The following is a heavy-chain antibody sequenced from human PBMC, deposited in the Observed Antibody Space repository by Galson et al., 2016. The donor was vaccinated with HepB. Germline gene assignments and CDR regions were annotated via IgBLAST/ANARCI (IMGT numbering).Heavy chain of an antibody. CDR3: VRHCGGGDCYRAFDV. D-gene: IGHD2-21*02. CDR2: IYYSGDT. Sequence: SETLSLTCSVSGGSMTSYYWSWIRQPPGKGLEWIGYIYYSGDTNYNPSLKSRVTISVDKSNNHLSLELTSVTAADTAVYSCVRHCGGGDCYRAFDVWGQGAMVTVSS. J-gene: IGHJ3*01. CDR1: GGSMTSYY. V-gene: IGHV4-59*12.